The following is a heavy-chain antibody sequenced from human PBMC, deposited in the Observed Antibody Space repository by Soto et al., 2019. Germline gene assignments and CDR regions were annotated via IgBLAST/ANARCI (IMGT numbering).Heavy chain of an antibody. J-gene: IGHJ4*02. CDR2: IYHTGST. Sequence: QVHLQESGPGLVRPSETLSLTCAVSGDSVGSGSYYWTWIRQPPGKGLEFVGHIYHTGSTNYNPSRMNRLDLSVDTTQKRFSLRLRCVPAAETAMYYCAGAGVFGDTRTVFFHWGRGVLVTVSS. CDR1: GDSVGSGSYY. D-gene: IGHD5-18*01. V-gene: IGHV4-61*03. CDR3: AGAGVFGDTRTVFFH.